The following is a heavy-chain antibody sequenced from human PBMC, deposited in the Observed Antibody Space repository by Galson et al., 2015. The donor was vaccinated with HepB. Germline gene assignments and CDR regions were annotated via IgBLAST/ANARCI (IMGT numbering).Heavy chain of an antibody. V-gene: IGHV3-23*01. CDR1: GFTFSTYA. Sequence: SLRLSCAASGFTFSTYAMSWVRQAPGKGLEWVSAIRGSGGSTYYADSVKGRFTISRDNSKNTLYLQMNSLRAEDTAVYYCAKYNYGDSAALHMNSWRAGDTVADYSANTMGIAGFPVAPSSDRGSVGTAAPGCVATDYF. J-gene: IGHJ1*01. CDR2: IRGSGGST. D-gene: IGHD4-17*01. CDR3: AKYNYGDSAALHMNSWRAGDTVADYSANTMGIAGFPVAPSSDRGSVGTAAPGCVATDYF.